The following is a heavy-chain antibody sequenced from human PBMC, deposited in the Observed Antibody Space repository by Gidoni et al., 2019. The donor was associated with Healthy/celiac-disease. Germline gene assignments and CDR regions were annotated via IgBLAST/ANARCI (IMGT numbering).Heavy chain of an antibody. CDR2: IRYDGSNK. D-gene: IGHD5-18*01. CDR1: GFTFSSYG. CDR3: AKSRGYSYALYYFDY. V-gene: IGHV3-30*02. J-gene: IGHJ4*02. Sequence: QVQLVASGGGVVQPGGSLRLSCAASGFTFSSYGMHWVRQAPGKGVEWVAVIRYDGSNKYYADSVKGRFTISRDNSKNTLYLQMNSLRAEDTAVYYCAKSRGYSYALYYFDYWGQGTLVTVSS.